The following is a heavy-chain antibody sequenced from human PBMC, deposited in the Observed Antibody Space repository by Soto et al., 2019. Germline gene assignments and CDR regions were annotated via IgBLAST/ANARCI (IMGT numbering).Heavy chain of an antibody. J-gene: IGHJ6*02. V-gene: IGHV4-34*01. CDR1: GGSFSGYY. Sequence: SETLSLTCAVYGGSFSGYYWSWIRQHPGKGLEWIGEINHSGSTNYNPSLKSRVTISVDTSKNQFSLKLSSVTAADTAVYYCARGYDFWSGYRINYYGMDVWGQGTTVT. D-gene: IGHD3-3*01. CDR3: ARGYDFWSGYRINYYGMDV. CDR2: INHSGST.